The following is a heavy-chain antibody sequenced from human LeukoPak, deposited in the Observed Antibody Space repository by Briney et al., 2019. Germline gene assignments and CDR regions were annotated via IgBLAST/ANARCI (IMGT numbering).Heavy chain of an antibody. Sequence: ASVKVSCKASGYTFTGYYTHWVRQAPGQGLEWMGWINPNSGGTNYAQKFQGRVTMTRDTSISTAYMELSRLRSDDTAVYYCARDRASGYDLRLFDYWGQGTLVTVSS. V-gene: IGHV1-2*02. CDR2: INPNSGGT. J-gene: IGHJ4*02. D-gene: IGHD5-12*01. CDR3: ARDRASGYDLRLFDY. CDR1: GYTFTGYY.